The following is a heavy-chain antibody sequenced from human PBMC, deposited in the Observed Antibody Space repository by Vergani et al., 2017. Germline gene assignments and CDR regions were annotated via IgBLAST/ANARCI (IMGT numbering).Heavy chain of an antibody. CDR2: ISYDGSNK. V-gene: IGHV3-30-3*01. Sequence: QVQLVESGGGVVQPGRSLRLSCAASGFTFSSYAMHWVRQAPGKGLEWVAVISYDGSNKYYADSVKGRFTISRDNSKNTLYLQMNSLRAEDTAVYYCARDKVANGSGRCGYWGQGTLVTVSS. J-gene: IGHJ4*02. CDR1: GFTFSSYA. CDR3: ARDKVANGSGRCGY. D-gene: IGHD3-10*01.